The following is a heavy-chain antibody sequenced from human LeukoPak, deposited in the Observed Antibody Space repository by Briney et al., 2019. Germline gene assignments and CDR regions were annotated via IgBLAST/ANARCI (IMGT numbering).Heavy chain of an antibody. J-gene: IGHJ5*02. CDR2: IRSKAYVGTT. D-gene: IGHD3-10*01. CDR3: TRDGGWFDP. CDR1: RFRFTSYW. Sequence: GGSLRLPCVASRFRFTSYWMSWVRQAPGKGVEWVGFIRSKAYVGTTEYAASVKGRFTISRDDSKSIAYLQMNSLKTEDTAVYYCTRDGGWFDPWGQGTLVTVSS. V-gene: IGHV3-49*04.